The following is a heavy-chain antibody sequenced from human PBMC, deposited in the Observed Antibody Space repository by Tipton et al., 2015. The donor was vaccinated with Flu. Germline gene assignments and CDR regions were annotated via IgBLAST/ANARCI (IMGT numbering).Heavy chain of an antibody. V-gene: IGHV4-38-2*01. Sequence: LRLSCAVSGDSLSSDFYCAWIRLFPGKGLEWIGTVSRTGSSIYNPSLKSRVTISIDTSKNHFSLNTKSVSAADMAVYYCARRDYSNYVSDPKSWFDPWGQGTLVAVSS. CDR3: ARRDYSNYVSDPKSWFDP. CDR2: VSRTGSS. J-gene: IGHJ5*02. D-gene: IGHD4-11*01. CDR1: GDSLSSDFY.